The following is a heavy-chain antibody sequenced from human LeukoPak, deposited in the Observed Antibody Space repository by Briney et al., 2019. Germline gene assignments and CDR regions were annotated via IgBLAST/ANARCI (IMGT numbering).Heavy chain of an antibody. CDR1: GGSISSGGYY. D-gene: IGHD3-3*01. CDR3: ARGPYYDFWSGYYSA. V-gene: IGHV4-61*08. CDR2: IYYSGST. Sequence: SETLSLTCTVSGGSISSGGYYWSWIRQPPGKGLEWIGYIYYSGSTNYNPSLKSRVTISVDTSKNQFSLKLSSVTAADTAVYYCARGPYYDFWSGYYSAWGQGTLVTVSS. J-gene: IGHJ5*02.